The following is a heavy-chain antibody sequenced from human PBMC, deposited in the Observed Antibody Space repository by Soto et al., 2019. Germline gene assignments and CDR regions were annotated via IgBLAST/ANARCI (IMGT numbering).Heavy chain of an antibody. J-gene: IGHJ5*02. CDR3: ATGSGSYYITWFDP. V-gene: IGHV1-24*01. Sequence: ASVKVSCKVSGYTLTELSMHWVRQAPGKGLEWMGGFDPEDGETIYAQKFQGRVTMTEDTSTDTAYMELSSLRSEDTAVYYCATGSGSYYITWFDPWGQGTLVTVSS. CDR2: FDPEDGET. CDR1: GYTLTELS. D-gene: IGHD3-10*01.